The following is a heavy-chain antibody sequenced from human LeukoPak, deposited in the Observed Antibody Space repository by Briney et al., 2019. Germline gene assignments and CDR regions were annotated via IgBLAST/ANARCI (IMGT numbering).Heavy chain of an antibody. D-gene: IGHD2-15*01. CDR3: AREYCSGGSCYSAFDY. CDR1: GGSISSYY. V-gene: IGHV4-59*01. CDR2: IYYSGST. Sequence: PSETLSLTCTVSGGSISSYYWSWIRQPPGKGLEWIGYIYYSGSTNYNPSLKSRVTISVDTSKNHFSLKLSSVTAADTAVYYCAREYCSGGSCYSAFDYWGQGTLVTVSS. J-gene: IGHJ4*02.